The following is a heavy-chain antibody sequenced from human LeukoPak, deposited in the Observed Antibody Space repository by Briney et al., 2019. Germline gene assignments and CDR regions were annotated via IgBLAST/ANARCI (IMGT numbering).Heavy chain of an antibody. J-gene: IGHJ3*02. Sequence: ASVKVSGKASGYTFTSYGISWVRQAPGQGLEWMGWISAYNGNANYAQKLQGRVTMTTDTSTSTAYMELRSLRSDDTAVYYCARPSYYDFWSGYSAFDIWGQGTMVTVSS. CDR3: ARPSYYDFWSGYSAFDI. CDR2: ISAYNGNA. CDR1: GYTFTSYG. V-gene: IGHV1-18*01. D-gene: IGHD3-3*01.